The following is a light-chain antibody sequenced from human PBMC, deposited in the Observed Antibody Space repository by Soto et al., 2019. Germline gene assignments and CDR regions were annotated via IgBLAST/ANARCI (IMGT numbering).Light chain of an antibody. J-gene: IGLJ1*01. Sequence: QSVLTQPPSVSAAPGQKVTLSCSGTTSSIGGNFVSWYQKLPGTAPKLLIYDIDKRPSGIPDRFSGSKSGTSATLGITGLQTGDEAVYFCATWDSRLSFDVFGTGTKVTVL. V-gene: IGLV1-51*01. CDR2: DID. CDR1: TSSIGGNF. CDR3: ATWDSRLSFDV.